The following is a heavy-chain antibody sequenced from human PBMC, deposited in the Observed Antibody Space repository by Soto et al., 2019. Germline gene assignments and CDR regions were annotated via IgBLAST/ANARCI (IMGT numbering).Heavy chain of an antibody. CDR2: ISASGGST. V-gene: IGHV3-23*01. CDR1: GFTFRSYA. J-gene: IGHJ6*02. CDR3: AKGSPATHYYYYAMDA. Sequence: GGSLRLSCAASGFTFRSYAMSWVRQAPGKGLEWVSIISASGGSTYYADSVKGRFTISRDSSKNTLYLQLNRLRAEDTAVYFWAKGSPATHYYYYAMDAWGQGTTVTVSS.